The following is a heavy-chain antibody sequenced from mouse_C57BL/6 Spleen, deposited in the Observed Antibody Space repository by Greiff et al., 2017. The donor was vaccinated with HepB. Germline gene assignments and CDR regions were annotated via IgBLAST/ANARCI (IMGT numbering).Heavy chain of an antibody. J-gene: IGHJ2*01. CDR2: IRNKANNHAT. CDR1: GFTFSDAW. Sequence: EVKVEESGGGLVQPGGSMKLSCAASGFTFSDAWMDWVRQSPEKGLEWVAEIRNKANNHATYYAESVKGRFTISRDDSKSSVYLQMNSLRAEDTGIYYCTRPLYYGSSYYFDYWGQGTTLTVSS. D-gene: IGHD1-1*01. CDR3: TRPLYYGSSYYFDY. V-gene: IGHV6-6*01.